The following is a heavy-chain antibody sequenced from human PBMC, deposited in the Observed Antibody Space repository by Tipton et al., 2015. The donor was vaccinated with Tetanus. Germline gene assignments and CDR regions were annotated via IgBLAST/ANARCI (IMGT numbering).Heavy chain of an antibody. Sequence: SGGSITSDNHYWSWIRQPPGKGLEWIGYIYHSGSTNYSPSLKSRVAISMDTSKNQISLTLTSVTAADTALYYCARGVPYSTTMGSDWFDPWGQGTLVTVSS. V-gene: IGHV4-30-2*04. CDR3: ARGVPYSTTMGSDWFDP. CDR2: IYHSGST. J-gene: IGHJ5*02. CDR1: GGSITSDNHY. D-gene: IGHD2-2*01.